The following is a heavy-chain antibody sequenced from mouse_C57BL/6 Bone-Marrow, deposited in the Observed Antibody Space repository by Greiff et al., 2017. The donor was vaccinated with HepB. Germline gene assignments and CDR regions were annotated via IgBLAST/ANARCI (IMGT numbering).Heavy chain of an antibody. D-gene: IGHD2-1*01. CDR1: GYTFTSYW. CDR3: AREGGYYGNYWFAY. CDR2: INPSNGGT. J-gene: IGHJ3*01. V-gene: IGHV1-53*01. Sequence: QVQLQQPGTELVKPGASVKLSCKASGYTFTSYWMHWVKQRPGQGLEWIGNINPSNGGTNYNETLKSKATLTVDKSSSTAYMQLSSLTSEDSAVYYCAREGGYYGNYWFAYWGQGTLVTVSA.